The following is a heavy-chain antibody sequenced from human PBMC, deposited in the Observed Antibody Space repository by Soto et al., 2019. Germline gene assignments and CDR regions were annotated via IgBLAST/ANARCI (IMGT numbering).Heavy chain of an antibody. CDR3: VRDGSKTLRDCFDP. CDR1: CGSMSKFY. V-gene: IGHV4-4*07. CDR2: VYATGTS. Sequence: SETLSLTCSVSCGSMSKFYWIWIRKTAGKGLEWMGRVYATGTSDYNPSLRSRIAMSVDISKKTFSLRLRSVTAADTGVYYCVRDGSKTLRDCFDPWGQGILVTVS. D-gene: IGHD4-17*01. J-gene: IGHJ5*02.